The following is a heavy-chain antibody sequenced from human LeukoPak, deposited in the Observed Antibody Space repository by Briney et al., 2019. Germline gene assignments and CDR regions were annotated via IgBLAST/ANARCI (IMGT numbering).Heavy chain of an antibody. CDR1: GFTFSNYW. V-gene: IGHV3-74*01. CDR2: INSDGRST. D-gene: IGHD6-13*01. J-gene: IGHJ5*02. CDR3: ARVGSWSQNWFDP. Sequence: GGSLRLSCAASGFTFSNYWMHWVRQVPGKGLVWVSCINSDGRSTTYADSVKGRFTISRDNARNTLYLQMNSLRAEDTAVYYCARVGSWSQNWFDPWGQGTLVTVSS.